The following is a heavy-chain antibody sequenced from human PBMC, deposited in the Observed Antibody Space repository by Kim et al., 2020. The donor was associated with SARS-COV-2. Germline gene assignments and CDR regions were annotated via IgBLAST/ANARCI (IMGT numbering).Heavy chain of an antibody. D-gene: IGHD6-19*01. CDR1: GGSISSSSYY. V-gene: IGHV4-39*01. Sequence: SETLSLTCTVSGGSISSSSYYWGWIRQPPGKGLEWIGSIYYSGSTYYNPSLKSRVTISVDTSKNQFSLKLSSVTAADTAVYYCARHCSGWDKVTPKDAFDIWGQGTMVTVSS. J-gene: IGHJ3*02. CDR3: ARHCSGWDKVTPKDAFDI. CDR2: IYYSGST.